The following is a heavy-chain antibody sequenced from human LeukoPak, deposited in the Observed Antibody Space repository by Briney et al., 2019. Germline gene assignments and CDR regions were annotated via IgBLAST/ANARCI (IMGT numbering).Heavy chain of an antibody. CDR1: GFSLSSSGVG. J-gene: IGHJ5*02. V-gene: IGHV2-5*01. CDR2: IYWNDDK. Sequence: SGPTLVNPTQTLTLTCTFSGFSLSSSGVGVGWIRQPPGKPLEWLALIYWNDDKRYNPSLKNKVTITKDTSKNQVVLTVTNMDPVDTATYFCAHSLTSSDWYDGLPNWFDPWGQGTLVTVSS. CDR3: AHSLTSSDWYDGLPNWFDP. D-gene: IGHD6-13*01.